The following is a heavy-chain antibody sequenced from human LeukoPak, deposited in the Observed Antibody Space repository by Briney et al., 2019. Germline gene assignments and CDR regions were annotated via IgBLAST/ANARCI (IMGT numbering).Heavy chain of an antibody. CDR3: ARERLGGSYYRPVDY. CDR2: IYSTGTT. Sequence: PSETLSLTCTVSGGSMNQYYWSWIRQPAGKGLEWIGRIYSTGTTYYKPSLKSRVTMSVDTSHNQFFLKLNSVTAADTAVYYCARERLGGSYYRPVDYWGQGTLVTVSS. D-gene: IGHD1-26*01. V-gene: IGHV4-4*07. CDR1: GGSMNQYY. J-gene: IGHJ4*02.